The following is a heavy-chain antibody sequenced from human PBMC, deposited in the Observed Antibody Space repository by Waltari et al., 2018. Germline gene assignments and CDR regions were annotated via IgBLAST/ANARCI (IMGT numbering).Heavy chain of an antibody. CDR2: INNDGSGT. D-gene: IGHD2-2*01. V-gene: IGHV3-74*01. Sequence: EVQLVESGGGLVQPGGSLRLSCAASGFTFTSYWIYWVRQAPGKGLVYVSRINNDGSGTTYTDSVKGRFTVSRDNAKNTLYLQMNSLGVQDTARYYCARGGAYHAFDIWGQGTLVTVSS. CDR3: ARGGAYHAFDI. J-gene: IGHJ3*02. CDR1: GFTFTSYW.